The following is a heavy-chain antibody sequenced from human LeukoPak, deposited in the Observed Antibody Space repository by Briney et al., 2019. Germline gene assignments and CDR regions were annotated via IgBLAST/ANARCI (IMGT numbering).Heavy chain of an antibody. CDR1: GGSFSCYY. Sequence: PSETLSLTCAVYGGSFSCYYWSWIRQPPGKGLEWIGEINHSGSTNYNPSLKSRVTISVDTSKNQFSLKLSSVTAADTAVYYCARAPIVRARRDCHYWGQGTLVTVSS. V-gene: IGHV4-34*01. J-gene: IGHJ4*02. CDR2: INHSGST. CDR3: ARAPIVRARRDCHY. D-gene: IGHD1-26*01.